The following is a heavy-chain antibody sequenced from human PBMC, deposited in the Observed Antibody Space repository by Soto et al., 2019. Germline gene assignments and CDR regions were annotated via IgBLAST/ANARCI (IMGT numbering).Heavy chain of an antibody. CDR1: GFTFSSYA. V-gene: IGHV3-23*01. J-gene: IGHJ4*02. CDR2: ISGSGGSA. CDR3: AKDYNDPGFSYFDY. Sequence: EGSLRLSCAASGFTFSSYAMSWVRQAPGKGLEWVSAISGSGGSAYYADSVKGRFTISRDNSKNTLYLQMNSLRAEDTAVYYCAKDYNDPGFSYFDYWGQGTLVTVSS. D-gene: IGHD3-3*01.